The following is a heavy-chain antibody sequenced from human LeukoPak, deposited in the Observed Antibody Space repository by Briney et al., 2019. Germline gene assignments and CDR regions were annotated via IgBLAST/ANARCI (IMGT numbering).Heavy chain of an antibody. V-gene: IGHV4-31*03. CDR2: IYYSGST. CDR1: GGSISSSGYY. D-gene: IGHD6-6*01. J-gene: IGHJ4*02. CDR3: ARWSRRAARPRPYYFDY. Sequence: SETLSLTCTVSGGSISSSGYYWSWIRQHPGKGLEWIGYIYYSGSTYYNPSLKSRVTISVDTSKNQFSLKLSSVTAADTAVYYCARWSRRAARPRPYYFDYWGQGTLVTVSS.